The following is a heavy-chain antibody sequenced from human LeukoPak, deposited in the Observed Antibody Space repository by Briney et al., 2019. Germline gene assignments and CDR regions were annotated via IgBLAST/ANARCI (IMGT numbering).Heavy chain of an antibody. CDR3: ARGYSSGWYEGWFDP. Sequence: SETLSLTCTVSGGSMSSYYWSWFRRPPGQGLEWIAYFHHNGRTNYNPSLRSRVTISLDTSENQFSLKVTSLTAADTAVYYCARGYSSGWYEGWFDPWGQGTRVIVSS. J-gene: IGHJ5*02. D-gene: IGHD6-19*01. CDR2: FHHNGRT. V-gene: IGHV4-59*01. CDR1: GGSMSSYY.